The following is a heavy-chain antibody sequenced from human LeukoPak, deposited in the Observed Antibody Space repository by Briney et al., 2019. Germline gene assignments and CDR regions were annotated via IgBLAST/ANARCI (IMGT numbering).Heavy chain of an antibody. CDR3: ARGYRYYDSSGYYSVDY. D-gene: IGHD3-22*01. CDR2: MNPNSGNT. J-gene: IGHJ4*02. Sequence: ASVKVSCKASGYTVTSYDINWVRQATGQGLEWMGWMNPNSGNTGYAQKFQGRVTMTRNTSISTAYMELSSLRSEDTAVYYCARGYRYYDSSGYYSVDYWGQGTLVTVSS. V-gene: IGHV1-8*01. CDR1: GYTVTSYD.